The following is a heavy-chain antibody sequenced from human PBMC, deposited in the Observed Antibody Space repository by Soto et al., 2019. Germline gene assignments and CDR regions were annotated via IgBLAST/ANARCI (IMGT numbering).Heavy chain of an antibody. Sequence: GGSLRLSCAASGFSFSDYYMSWIRQAPGKTLEYISYITSSGKFTHHADSVKGRLTISRDNAKNSVFLQMNSLRVDDTGIYYCARFSAAGRVFDYWGQGPPVTVAS. CDR1: GFSFSDYY. V-gene: IGHV3-11*06. CDR2: ITSSGKFT. D-gene: IGHD6-13*01. J-gene: IGHJ4*02. CDR3: ARFSAAGRVFDY.